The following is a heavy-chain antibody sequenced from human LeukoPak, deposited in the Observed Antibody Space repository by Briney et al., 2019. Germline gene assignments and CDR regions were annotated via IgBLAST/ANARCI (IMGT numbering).Heavy chain of an antibody. J-gene: IGHJ4*02. Sequence: SGGSLRLSCAGSGFTFSIHAMSWVRQAPGKGREWVSNIGGGDTYYADSVKGRFTISRDDSQSTVHLQMNSLRAEDTAVYYCAKDWIPYNRVFDCFDFWGQGALVTFSS. CDR2: IGGGDT. CDR3: AKDWIPYNRVFDCFDF. V-gene: IGHV3-23*01. CDR1: GFTFSIHA. D-gene: IGHD1-1*01.